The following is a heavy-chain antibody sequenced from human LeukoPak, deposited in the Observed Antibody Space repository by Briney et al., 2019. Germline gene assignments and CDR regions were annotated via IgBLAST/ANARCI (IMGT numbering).Heavy chain of an antibody. D-gene: IGHD5-24*01. V-gene: IGHV1-58*02. J-gene: IGHJ4*02. CDR1: GFTFTSSA. Sequence: GASVKVSCKASGFTFTSSAMQWVRQARGQRLEWIGWIVVGSGNTNYAQKFQERVTITRDMSTSTAYMELSSLRSEDTAVYYCAAREMAVSYYFDYWGQGTLVTVSS. CDR3: AAREMAVSYYFDY. CDR2: IVVGSGNT.